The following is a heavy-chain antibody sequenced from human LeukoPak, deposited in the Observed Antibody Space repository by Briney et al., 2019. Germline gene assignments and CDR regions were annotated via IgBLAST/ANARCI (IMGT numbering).Heavy chain of an antibody. J-gene: IGHJ4*02. CDR1: GFTFSNAW. CDR2: IKSKTDGGTT. D-gene: IGHD3-3*01. V-gene: IGHV3-15*01. Sequence: PGGSLRLSCAASGFTFSNAWMSWVRQAPGKGLEWVGRIKSKTDGGTTDYAAPVKGRFTISRDDSKNTLYLQMNSLKTGDTAVYYCTTEYDFWSGYQDWGQGTLVTVSS. CDR3: TTEYDFWSGYQD.